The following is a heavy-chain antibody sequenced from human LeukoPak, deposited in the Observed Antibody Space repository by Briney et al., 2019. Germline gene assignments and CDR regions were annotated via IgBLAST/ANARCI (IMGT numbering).Heavy chain of an antibody. CDR2: INPNSGGT. D-gene: IGHD1-26*01. J-gene: IGHJ4*02. Sequence: GASVKVSCKASGYTFTGYYMHWVRQAPGQGLEWMGWINPNSGGTNYAQKFQGRVTMTRDTSISTAYMELSRLRSDDTAVYYCARRVGARGGYYIDYWGQGTLVTVSS. CDR3: ARRVGARGGYYIDY. CDR1: GYTFTGYY. V-gene: IGHV1-2*02.